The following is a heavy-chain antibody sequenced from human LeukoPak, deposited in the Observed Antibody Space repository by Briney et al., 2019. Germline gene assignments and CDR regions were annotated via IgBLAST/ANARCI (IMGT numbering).Heavy chain of an antibody. J-gene: IGHJ4*02. Sequence: LAGGSLRLSCAASGFTVSSNYMSWVRQAPGKGLEWVSVIYSGGSTYYADSVKGRFTISRDNSKNTLYLHMNSLRAEDTAVYYCARVYGSGSYNSGHYWGQGTLVTVSS. CDR1: GFTVSSNY. CDR3: ARVYGSGSYNSGHY. V-gene: IGHV3-66*01. CDR2: IYSGGST. D-gene: IGHD3-10*01.